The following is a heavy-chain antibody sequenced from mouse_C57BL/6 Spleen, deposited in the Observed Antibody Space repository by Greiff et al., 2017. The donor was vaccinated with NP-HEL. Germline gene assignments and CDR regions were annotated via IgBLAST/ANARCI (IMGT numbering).Heavy chain of an antibody. Sequence: SGAELVMPGASVKLSCKASGYTFTSYWMHWVKQRPGQGLEWIGEIDPSDSYTNYNQKFKGKSTLTVDKSSSTAYMQLSSLTSEDSAVYYCASRYDYDEFAYWGQGTLVTVSA. V-gene: IGHV1-69*01. CDR1: GYTFTSYW. CDR3: ASRYDYDEFAY. D-gene: IGHD2-4*01. J-gene: IGHJ3*01. CDR2: IDPSDSYT.